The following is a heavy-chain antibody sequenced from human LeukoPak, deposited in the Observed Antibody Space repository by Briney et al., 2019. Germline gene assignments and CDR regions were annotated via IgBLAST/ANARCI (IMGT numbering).Heavy chain of an antibody. V-gene: IGHV5-51*01. CDR1: GYSFTNYW. CDR3: ASRSQTGAFDI. CDR2: IYPGDSDA. Sequence: GESLKISCKGSGYSFTNYWIAWVRQMPEKGLEWMGAIYPGDSDARYSPSFQGQVTISADKSISTAYLQWSSLKASDTAMYYCASRSQTGAFDIWGQGTLVTVSS. D-gene: IGHD2-15*01. J-gene: IGHJ3*02.